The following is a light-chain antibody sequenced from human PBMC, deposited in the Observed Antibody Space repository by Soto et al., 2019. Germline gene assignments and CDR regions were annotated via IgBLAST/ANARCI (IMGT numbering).Light chain of an antibody. V-gene: IGKV1-9*01. CDR3: QQLNSYPRST. Sequence: DMQLTQVDPFLSRFVGERVTITWLFSQGISSYLAWYQQKPGKAPKLLIYAASTLQSGVPSRFSGSGSGTEFTLTISSLQPEDFATYYCQQLNSYPRSTFGQGTKVDIK. CDR2: AAS. CDR1: QGISSY. J-gene: IGKJ1*01.